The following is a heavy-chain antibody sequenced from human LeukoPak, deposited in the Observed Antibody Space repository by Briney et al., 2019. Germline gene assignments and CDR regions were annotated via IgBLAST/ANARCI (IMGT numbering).Heavy chain of an antibody. CDR1: AYTFTGCY. D-gene: IGHD6-13*01. CDR2: INPNSGGT. CDR3: AIFSSRIAADWFDP. J-gene: IGHJ5*02. Sequence: SVKLSCKASAYTFTGCYIHWVRHAPGQGLEWMGWINPNSGGTNYSHKSQDRGTMTSNTTISTAYIELSRMRPDDTAVYYCAIFSSRIAADWFDPWGQGTLVTVSS. V-gene: IGHV1-2*07.